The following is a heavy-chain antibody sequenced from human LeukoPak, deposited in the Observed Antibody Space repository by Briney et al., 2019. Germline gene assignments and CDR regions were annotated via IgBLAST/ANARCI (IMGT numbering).Heavy chain of an antibody. J-gene: IGHJ3*02. Sequence: SETLSLTCTVSGSISSYYWSWIRQPPGKGLEWIGYIYTSGSTNYNPSLKSRVTISVDTSKNQFSLDLSSVTAADTAVYYCARQKCTSTSCLTKNAFDIRGQGTMVNGFS. V-gene: IGHV4-4*09. CDR1: GSISSYY. CDR3: ARQKCTSTSCLTKNAFDI. CDR2: IYTSGST. D-gene: IGHD2-2*01.